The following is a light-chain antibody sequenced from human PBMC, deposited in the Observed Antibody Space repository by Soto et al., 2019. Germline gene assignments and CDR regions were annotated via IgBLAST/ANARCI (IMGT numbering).Light chain of an antibody. CDR1: QSISWW. CDR3: QHYYNYSVT. J-gene: IGKJ1*01. Sequence: DIQMTQSPSTLSASVGDRFTITCRASQSISWWLAWYQQTQGKXHKXXIYDASSLSSGVPSRFSGSGSGTEFTITISSLQADDFGTYYCQHYYNYSVTFGQGTKVDIK. V-gene: IGKV1-5*01. CDR2: DAS.